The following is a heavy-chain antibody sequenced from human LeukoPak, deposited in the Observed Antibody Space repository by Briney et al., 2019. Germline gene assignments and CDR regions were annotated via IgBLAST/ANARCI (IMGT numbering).Heavy chain of an antibody. CDR2: ISSSSSYI. CDR1: GFTFSSYS. J-gene: IGHJ4*02. Sequence: GGSLRLSCAASGFTFSSYSMNWVRQAPGKGLEWVSSISSSSSYIYYVDSVKGRFTISRDNAKNSLYLQMNSLRAEDTAVYYRATTLFCSSTSCPKTDYWGQGTLVTVSS. D-gene: IGHD2-2*01. V-gene: IGHV3-21*01. CDR3: ATTLFCSSTSCPKTDY.